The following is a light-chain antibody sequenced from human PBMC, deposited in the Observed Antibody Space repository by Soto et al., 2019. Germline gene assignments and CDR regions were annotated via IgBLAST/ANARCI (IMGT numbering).Light chain of an antibody. CDR1: QSLLYNNTYNY. CDR2: FGS. V-gene: IGKV2-28*01. CDR3: MQALQSLT. Sequence: EIVITQSPLTLPVTPGEPASISCRSSQSLLYNNTYNYLDWYVQKPGQSPQLLIYFGSNRAPGVPDRFSGSGSGTDFTLKINRVEAEDFGTYYCMQALQSLTFGQGTRLEIQ. J-gene: IGKJ5*01.